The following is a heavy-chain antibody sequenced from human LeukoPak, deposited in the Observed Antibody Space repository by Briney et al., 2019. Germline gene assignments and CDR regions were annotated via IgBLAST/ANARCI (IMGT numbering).Heavy chain of an antibody. J-gene: IGHJ4*02. V-gene: IGHV1-24*01. CDR3: ATARGGSYYGGNDY. CDR2: FDPEDGET. D-gene: IGHD1-26*01. CDR1: GYTLTELS. Sequence: ASVKVSCKVSGYTLTELSMHWVRQAPGKGLEWMGGFDPEDGETIYAQKFQGRVTLTEDTSTGTAYMELSSLRSEDTAVYYCATARGGSYYGGNDYWGQGTLVTVSS.